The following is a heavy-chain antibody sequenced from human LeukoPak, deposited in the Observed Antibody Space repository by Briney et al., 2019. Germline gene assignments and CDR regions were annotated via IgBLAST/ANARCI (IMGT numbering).Heavy chain of an antibody. CDR1: GLPFSHSG. CDR2: IRYDGSNK. D-gene: IGHD6-13*01. J-gene: IGHJ5*02. V-gene: IGHV3-30*02. CDR3: ANLADIAAAGKLGWFDP. Sequence: PGGSLRLSCAASGLPFSHSGMHWVRQAPGKGLEWVAFIRYDGSNKYYADSVKGRFTISRDNSKNTLYLQMNSLRAEDTAVYYCANLADIAAAGKLGWFDPWGQGTLVTVSS.